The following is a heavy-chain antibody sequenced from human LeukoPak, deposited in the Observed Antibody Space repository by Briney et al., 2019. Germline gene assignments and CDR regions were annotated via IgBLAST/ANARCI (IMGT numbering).Heavy chain of an antibody. CDR3: ARVVDTHFDY. V-gene: IGHV3-74*01. J-gene: IGHJ4*02. CDR1: GFXFSSYW. CDR2: IKSNGSTT. D-gene: IGHD5-18*01. Sequence: VGSLRLSCAASGFXFSSYWIHWVRQAPGKGLVWVSRIKSNGSTTTYADSVKGRFTISRDNAKNTLYLQMNSLRAEDTAVYYCARVVDTHFDYWGQGTLVTVSS.